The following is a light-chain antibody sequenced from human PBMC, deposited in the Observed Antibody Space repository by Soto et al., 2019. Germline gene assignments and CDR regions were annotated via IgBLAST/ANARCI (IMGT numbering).Light chain of an antibody. V-gene: IGKV1-5*01. CDR1: ESVHKW. J-gene: IGKJ1*01. CDR2: DAS. Sequence: DIQMTQSPPALSASVGDRVTITCRASESVHKWLAWYQQKVGKAPKVLIYDASTLETGVPSRFSGSGSGTEFALTISSLQPNDSATYFCQQYHGSSQTFAQGTKVEI. CDR3: QQYHGSSQT.